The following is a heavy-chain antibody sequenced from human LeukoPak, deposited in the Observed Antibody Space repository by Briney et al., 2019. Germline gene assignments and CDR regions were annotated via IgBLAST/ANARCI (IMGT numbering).Heavy chain of an antibody. V-gene: IGHV4-39*07. CDR2: LYHSGTI. CDR3: ARDRELAALDP. J-gene: IGHJ5*02. Sequence: KSSETLSLTCTVSGGSIYSSSYYWGWIRQPPGKGLEWIGGLYHSGTIYYNPSLKSRVTISADKSKNHFSLKLTSVTAADTAVYYCARDRELAALDPWGQGTLVIVSS. D-gene: IGHD1-26*01. CDR1: GGSIYSSSYY.